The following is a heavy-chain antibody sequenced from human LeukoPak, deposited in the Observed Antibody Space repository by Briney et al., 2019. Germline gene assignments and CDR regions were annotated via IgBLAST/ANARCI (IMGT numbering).Heavy chain of an antibody. CDR1: GYRFISNY. CDR2: MHSWNGNT. Sequence: ASVKVSCKASGYRFISNYIQWIRQAPGIGPEGMGWMHSWNGNTRYAEKFQGRVTMTRDTSINTAYMDLSSLRSDDTAVYYCAREGSYCVRGDCYSFDFWGQGTLITVSS. J-gene: IGHJ4*02. CDR3: AREGSYCVRGDCYSFDF. D-gene: IGHD2-21*02. V-gene: IGHV1-2*02.